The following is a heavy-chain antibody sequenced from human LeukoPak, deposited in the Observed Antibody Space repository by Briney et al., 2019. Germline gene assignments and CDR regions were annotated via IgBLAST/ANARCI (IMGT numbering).Heavy chain of an antibody. CDR3: AKDAIGGYSYGYWFDP. Sequence: GGSLRLSCAASGFTFSSYAMHWVRQAPGKGLEWVAVISYDGSNKYYADPVKGRFTISRDNSKNTLYLQMNSLRAEDTAVYYCAKDAIGGYSYGYWFDPWGQGTLVTVSS. CDR2: ISYDGSNK. D-gene: IGHD5-18*01. J-gene: IGHJ5*02. CDR1: GFTFSSYA. V-gene: IGHV3-30-3*01.